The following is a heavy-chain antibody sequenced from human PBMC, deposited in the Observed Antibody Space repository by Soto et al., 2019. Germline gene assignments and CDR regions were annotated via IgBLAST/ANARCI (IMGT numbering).Heavy chain of an antibody. CDR3: ARGPVRKAARYGMDV. D-gene: IGHD6-13*01. CDR1: GFTFSSYS. J-gene: IGHJ6*02. Sequence: GGSLRLSCAASGFTFSSYSMNWVRQAPGKGLEWVSYISSSSSTIYYADSGKGRFTISRDNAKNSLYLQMNSLRDEDTAVYYCARGPVRKAARYGMDVWGQGTTVTVSS. V-gene: IGHV3-48*02. CDR2: ISSSSSTI.